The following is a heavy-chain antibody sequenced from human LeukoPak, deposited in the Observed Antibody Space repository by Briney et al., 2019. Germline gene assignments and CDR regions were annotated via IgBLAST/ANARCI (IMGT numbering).Heavy chain of an antibody. CDR2: IYYSGST. Sequence: SETLSLTCTVSGGSISSHYWSWIRLPPGKGLEWIGSIYYSGSTNYNPSLKSRVTISLDTSKNQFSLKLSSVTAADTAVYYCARHEIVVVPAAILCGWFDPWGQGTLVTVSS. CDR3: ARHEIVVVPAAILCGWFDP. D-gene: IGHD2-2*02. V-gene: IGHV4-59*08. CDR1: GGSISSHY. J-gene: IGHJ5*02.